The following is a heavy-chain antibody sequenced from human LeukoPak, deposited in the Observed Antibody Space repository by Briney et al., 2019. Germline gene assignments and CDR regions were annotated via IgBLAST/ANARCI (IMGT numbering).Heavy chain of an antibody. D-gene: IGHD6-19*01. CDR1: GGSISRGSYY. Sequence: SETLSLTCTVSGGSISRGSYYWSWIRQPAGKGLEWIGRIYTSGSTNYNPSLKSRVTISVDTSKNQFSLKLSSVTAADTAVYYCASGIAVAGTNYWGQGTLVTVSS. CDR3: ASGIAVAGTNY. J-gene: IGHJ4*02. V-gene: IGHV4-61*02. CDR2: IYTSGST.